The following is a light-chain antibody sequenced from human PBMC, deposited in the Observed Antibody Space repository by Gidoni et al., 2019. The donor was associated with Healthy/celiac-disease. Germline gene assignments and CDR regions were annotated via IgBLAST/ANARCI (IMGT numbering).Light chain of an antibody. V-gene: IGKV1-39*01. CDR1: QSISSY. Sequence: DIHMTPSPSSLSPSVEDRVTITCRASQSISSYLNWYQQKPGKAPKLLIYAASSLKSGVPSRFSGSGSGTDFTLTIRSLQPEDFATYYCQQSYSTPLPFGQGTKVEIK. CDR3: QQSYSTPLP. J-gene: IGKJ1*01. CDR2: AAS.